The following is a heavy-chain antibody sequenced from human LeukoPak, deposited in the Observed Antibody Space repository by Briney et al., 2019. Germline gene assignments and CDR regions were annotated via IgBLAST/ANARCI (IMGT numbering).Heavy chain of an antibody. CDR3: ARRRDYSDYSDAFDI. J-gene: IGHJ3*02. V-gene: IGHV5-51*01. CDR1: GYSFTNYW. CDR2: IYPGDSDT. Sequence: GESLKISCKGSGYSFTNYWIGWVRQMPGKGLEWMGIIYPGDSDTRYSPSFQGQVTISVDKSISTAYLQWSSLKAPDTAMYYCARRRDYSDYSDAFDIWGQGTMVTVSS. D-gene: IGHD4-11*01.